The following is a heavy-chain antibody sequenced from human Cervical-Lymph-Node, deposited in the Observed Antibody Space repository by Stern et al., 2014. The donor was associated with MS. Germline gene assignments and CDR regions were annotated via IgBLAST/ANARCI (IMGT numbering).Heavy chain of an antibody. CDR2: ISSGSSTI. D-gene: IGHD5-12*01. CDR1: GFTLSTYS. V-gene: IGHV3-48*01. J-gene: IGHJ6*02. Sequence: EVQLVQSGGGLVQPGGSLRLSCAASGFTLSTYSMNWVRQAPGKGLERVSYISSGSSTIYYADSVKGRFTISRDNAKNSLYLQMNSLRAEDTAVYYCARNSGYDYTGYYYYYGMDVWGQGTTVTVSS. CDR3: ARNSGYDYTGYYYYYGMDV.